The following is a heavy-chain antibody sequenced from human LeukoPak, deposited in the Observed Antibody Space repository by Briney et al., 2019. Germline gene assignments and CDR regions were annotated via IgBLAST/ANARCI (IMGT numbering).Heavy chain of an antibody. CDR2: IYYSGST. V-gene: IGHV4-30-4*08. CDR1: GGSISSGDYY. Sequence: SETLSLTCTVSGGSISSGDYYWSWIRQPPGKGLEWIGYIYYSGSTYYNPSLKSRVTISVDTSQNQFSLKLSSVTAADTAVYYCAREASGSYYLYYMDVWGKGTTVTVSS. CDR3: AREASGSYYLYYMDV. J-gene: IGHJ6*03. D-gene: IGHD1-26*01.